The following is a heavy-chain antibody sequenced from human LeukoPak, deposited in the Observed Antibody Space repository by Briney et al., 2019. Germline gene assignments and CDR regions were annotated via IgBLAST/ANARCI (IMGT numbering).Heavy chain of an antibody. D-gene: IGHD3-22*01. CDR2: IYYSGST. Sequence: SETLSLTCTVSGGSISSYYWSWIRQPPGKGLEWIGYIYYSGSTYYNPSLKSRVTISVDTSKNQFSLKLSSVTAADTAVYYCARDPLYYYEGIRSTLDYWGQGTLVTVSS. CDR3: ARDPLYYYEGIRSTLDY. J-gene: IGHJ4*02. CDR1: GGSISSYY. V-gene: IGHV4-59*12.